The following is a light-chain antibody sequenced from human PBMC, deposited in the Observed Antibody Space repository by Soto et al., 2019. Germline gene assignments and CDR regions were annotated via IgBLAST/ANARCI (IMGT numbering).Light chain of an antibody. J-gene: IGKJ3*01. CDR1: QGISNY. V-gene: IGKV1-27*01. Sequence: DVQMTQSPSSLSASVGDRVTITCRATQGISNYLAWFQQKPGKVPKLLIYGASTLQPGVPSRFSGSGTGTDFTLTCSSLQPEDVATYYSQKHDSVPLTFGPGTKVEVK. CDR2: GAS. CDR3: QKHDSVPLT.